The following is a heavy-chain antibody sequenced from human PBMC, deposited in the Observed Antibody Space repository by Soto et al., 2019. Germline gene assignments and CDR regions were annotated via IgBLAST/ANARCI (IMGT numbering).Heavy chain of an antibody. J-gene: IGHJ4*02. D-gene: IGHD3-10*01. CDR3: AKDELYYYGSGSYPNY. Sequence: PGGSLRLSCAASGFTFSSYAMSWVRQAPGKGLEWVSAISGSGGSTYYADSVKGRFTISRDNSKNTLYLQMNSLRAEDTAVYYCAKDELYYYGSGSYPNYWGQGTLVTVSS. CDR1: GFTFSSYA. CDR2: ISGSGGST. V-gene: IGHV3-23*01.